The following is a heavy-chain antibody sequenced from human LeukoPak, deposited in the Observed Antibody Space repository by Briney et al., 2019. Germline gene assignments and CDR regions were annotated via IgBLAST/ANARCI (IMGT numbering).Heavy chain of an antibody. CDR3: ARIMTTVTTVEY. V-gene: IGHV4-61*03. D-gene: IGHD4-17*01. CDR1: GGSVSSGSYY. Sequence: SETLSLTCTVSGGSVSSGSYYWSWIRQPPGKGLEWIGYIYYSGSTSYNPSLKGRVTISVDTSKNHFSLELHSVTAADTAVYYCARIMTTVTTVEYWGQGTLVTVSS. J-gene: IGHJ4*02. CDR2: IYYSGST.